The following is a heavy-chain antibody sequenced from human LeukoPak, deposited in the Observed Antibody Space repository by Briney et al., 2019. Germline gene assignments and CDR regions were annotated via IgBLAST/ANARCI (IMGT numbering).Heavy chain of an antibody. Sequence: GGSLRLSCAASGFTFEDYGMTWVRQAPGKGLEWVSSISSSSSYIYYADSVKGRFTISRDNAKNSLYLQMNSLRAEDTAVYYCARVPSVPAAMTYYYYGMDVWGQGTTVTVSS. CDR1: GFTFEDYG. CDR3: ARVPSVPAAMTYYYYGMDV. CDR2: ISSSSSYI. V-gene: IGHV3-21*01. J-gene: IGHJ6*02. D-gene: IGHD2-2*01.